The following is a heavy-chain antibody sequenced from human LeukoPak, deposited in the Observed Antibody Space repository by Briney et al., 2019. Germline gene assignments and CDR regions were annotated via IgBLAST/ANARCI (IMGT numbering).Heavy chain of an antibody. Sequence: GGSLRLSCAASGFTVSSNFMSWVRQAPGKGLEWVSVIYSGGSTYYADSVKGRFTTSRDNSKNTLSLQMNSLRAEDTAVYYCARSSGWPYYFDYWGQGTLVTVSS. CDR1: GFTVSSNF. D-gene: IGHD6-19*01. J-gene: IGHJ4*02. V-gene: IGHV3-53*01. CDR3: ARSSGWPYYFDY. CDR2: IYSGGST.